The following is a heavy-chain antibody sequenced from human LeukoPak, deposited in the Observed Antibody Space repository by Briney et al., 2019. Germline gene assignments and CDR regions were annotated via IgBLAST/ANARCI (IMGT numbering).Heavy chain of an antibody. CDR2: INPGGGST. CDR3: ARVGDHDYGGNYNWYFDL. D-gene: IGHD4-23*01. V-gene: IGHV1-46*01. J-gene: IGHJ2*01. Sequence: ASVKVSCKASGYTFTSYYMHWVRQAPGQGLEWMGIINPGGGSTSYAQKFQGRVTMTRDTSTSTVYMELSSLRSEDTAVYYCARVGDHDYGGNYNWYFDLWGRGTLVTVSS. CDR1: GYTFTSYY.